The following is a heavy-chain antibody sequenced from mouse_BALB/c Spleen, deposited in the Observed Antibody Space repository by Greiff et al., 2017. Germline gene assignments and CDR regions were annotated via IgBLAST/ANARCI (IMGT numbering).Heavy chain of an antibody. D-gene: IGHD1-1*01. CDR3: AREGGITTVVTYWYFDV. Sequence: VQLQESGAELARPGASVKLSCKASGYTFTSYWMQWVKPRPGQGLEWIGAIYPGDGDTRYTQKFKGKATLTADKSSSTAYMQLSSVASEDSAVYYCAREGGITTVVTYWYFDVWGAGTTVTVSS. CDR2: IYPGDGDT. CDR1: GYTFTSYW. V-gene: IGHV1-87*01. J-gene: IGHJ1*01.